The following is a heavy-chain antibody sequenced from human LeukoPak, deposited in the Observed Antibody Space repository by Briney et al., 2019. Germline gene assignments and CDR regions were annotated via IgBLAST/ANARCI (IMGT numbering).Heavy chain of an antibody. CDR2: IYSGGST. Sequence: PGGSLRLSCAASGFTVSSSYMSWVRQAPGKGLEWVSVIYSGGSTYYADSVKGRFTISRDNSKNTLYLQMNSLRVEDTAVYYCARGGRDITIFGVVQVYFDYWGQGTLVTVSS. CDR3: ARGGRDITIFGVVQVYFDY. J-gene: IGHJ4*02. D-gene: IGHD3-3*01. CDR1: GFTVSSSY. V-gene: IGHV3-53*01.